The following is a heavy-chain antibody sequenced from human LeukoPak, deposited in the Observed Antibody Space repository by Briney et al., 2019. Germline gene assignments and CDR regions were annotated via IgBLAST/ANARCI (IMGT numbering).Heavy chain of an antibody. J-gene: IGHJ4*02. D-gene: IGHD4-17*01. CDR1: GGSISSGDYY. Sequence: PSETLSLTCTVSGGSISSGDYYWTWIRQPPGKGLEWMGYIFYSGSMYYNPSLKSRLTISVDTSKNQFSLKLRSVTAADTAVYYCARQTTVISSDHWGQGALVTVSS. V-gene: IGHV4-30-4*01. CDR3: ARQTTVISSDH. CDR2: IFYSGSM.